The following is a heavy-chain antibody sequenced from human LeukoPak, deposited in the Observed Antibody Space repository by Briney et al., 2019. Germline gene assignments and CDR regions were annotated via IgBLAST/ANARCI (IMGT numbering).Heavy chain of an antibody. CDR2: MNPNSGNT. J-gene: IGHJ4*02. D-gene: IGHD1-26*01. CDR3: ARGPKWTGSYYYFDY. CDR1: GDTFPSYD. V-gene: IGHV1-8*01. Sequence: ASVKVSCKTSGDTFPSYDINWVRQATGHGLEWMGWMNPNSGNTGYTQKFQGRVTISRNTSITTAYMELSSLRSEDTGVYYCARGPKWTGSYYYFDYWGQGTLVTVSS.